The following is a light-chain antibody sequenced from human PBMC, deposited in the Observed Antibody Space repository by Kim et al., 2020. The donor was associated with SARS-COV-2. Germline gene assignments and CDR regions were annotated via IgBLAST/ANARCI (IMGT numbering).Light chain of an antibody. J-gene: IGLJ2*01. CDR1: SSDIGGYNF. CDR3: TSYRSDSTLV. CDR2: DVT. Sequence: QSALTHPASVSGSPGQSITISCTGTSSDIGGYNFVSCYQHHPGKAPKLIINDVTNRPSGVSNRFSGSKSGNTASLTISGLQGEDEADYYCTSYRSDSTLVFGGGTQLTVL. V-gene: IGLV2-14*03.